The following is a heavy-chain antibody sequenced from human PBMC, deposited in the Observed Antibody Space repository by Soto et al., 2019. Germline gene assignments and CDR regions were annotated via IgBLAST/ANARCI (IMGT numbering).Heavy chain of an antibody. D-gene: IGHD2-2*01. CDR2: INAGNGNT. CDR3: ARAVAVPADFDY. CDR1: GYTFTSYC. Sequence: GASVKVSCKASGYTFTSYCMRWVRQAPGQGLEWMGWINAGNGNTKYSQKFQGRVTITRDTSASTAYMELSSLRSEDTAVYYCARAVAVPADFDYWGQGTLVTVSS. J-gene: IGHJ4*02. V-gene: IGHV1-3*01.